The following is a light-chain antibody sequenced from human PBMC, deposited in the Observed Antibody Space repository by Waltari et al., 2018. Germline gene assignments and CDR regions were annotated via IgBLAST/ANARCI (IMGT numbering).Light chain of an antibody. CDR1: QSVGNK. CDR3: QQSNNWPYT. CDR2: GAS. J-gene: IGKJ2*01. V-gene: IGKV3-15*01. Sequence: EIEMTQSPATLSVSPGERATVSCRASQSVGNKLAWYQQKPGQAPRLLFYGASTRATGIPVRFSGSGSGTEFTLTISSLQSEDFAVYYCQQSNNWPYTFGQGTKLEIK.